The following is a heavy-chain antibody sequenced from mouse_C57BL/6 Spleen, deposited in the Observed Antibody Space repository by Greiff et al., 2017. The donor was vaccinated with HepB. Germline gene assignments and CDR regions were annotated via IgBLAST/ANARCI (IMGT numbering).Heavy chain of an antibody. V-gene: IGHV5-17*01. CDR1: GFTFSDYG. Sequence: EVKLVESGGGLVKPGGSLKLSCAASGFTFSDYGMHWVRQAPEKGLEWVAYISSGSSTIYYADTVKGRFTISRDNAKNTLFLQMTSLRSEDTAMYYCARGIYYDYDAFAYWGQGTLVTVSA. CDR2: ISSGSSTI. CDR3: ARGIYYDYDAFAY. J-gene: IGHJ3*01. D-gene: IGHD2-4*01.